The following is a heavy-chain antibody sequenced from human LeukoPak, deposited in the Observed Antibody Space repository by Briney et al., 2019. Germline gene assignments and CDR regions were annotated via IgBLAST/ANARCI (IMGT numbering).Heavy chain of an antibody. J-gene: IGHJ4*02. D-gene: IGHD3/OR15-3a*01. CDR2: ISSSSNTI. Sequence: GGSLRLSCAASGFTFSSYWMSWVRQAPGKGLEWVSYISSSSNTIYYADSVKGRFTISRDNAKNSLYLQMNSLRAEDTAVYYCARDRGDWLPQHFDYWGQRTLVTVSS. CDR3: ARDRGDWLPQHFDY. V-gene: IGHV3-48*01. CDR1: GFTFSSYW.